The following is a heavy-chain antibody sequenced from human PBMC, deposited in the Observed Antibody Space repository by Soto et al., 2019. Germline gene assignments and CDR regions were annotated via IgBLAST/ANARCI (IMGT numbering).Heavy chain of an antibody. V-gene: IGHV3-23*01. CDR3: AKDAQLERRLGYFDY. CDR2: ISGSGGST. CDR1: GFTFSSYA. J-gene: IGHJ4*02. D-gene: IGHD1-1*01. Sequence: GGSLRLSCAASGFTFSSYAMSWVRQAPGKGLEWVSAISGSGGSTYYADSVKGRFTISRHNSKNTLYLQMNSLRAEETGVYFCAKDAQLERRLGYFDYWGQGTLVTVSS.